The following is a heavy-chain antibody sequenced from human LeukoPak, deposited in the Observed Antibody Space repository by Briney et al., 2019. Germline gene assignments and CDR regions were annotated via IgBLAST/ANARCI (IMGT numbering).Heavy chain of an antibody. D-gene: IGHD3-22*01. Sequence: GGTLRLSCAASGITFSSYGMSWVRQAPGKGLEWVSVIYSGGTTYYADSVKGRFTISRDNSKNTLYLQMNSLRAEDTAVYYCARDLYFETSGYYYSDYWGQGTLVTVSS. CDR1: GITFSSYG. CDR3: ARDLYFETSGYYYSDY. CDR2: IYSGGTT. J-gene: IGHJ4*02. V-gene: IGHV3-23*03.